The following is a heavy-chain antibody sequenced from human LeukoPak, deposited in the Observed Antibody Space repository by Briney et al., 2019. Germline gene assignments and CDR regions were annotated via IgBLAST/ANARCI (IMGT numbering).Heavy chain of an antibody. Sequence: GESLKISCKGSGYSFTSYWIGWVRQMPGKGLEWMGIIYPGDSDTRYSPSFQGQVTISADKSICTAYLQWSSLKASDTAMYYCARQVPVVGYYDSSGYDYWGQGTLVTVSS. D-gene: IGHD3-22*01. CDR1: GYSFTSYW. CDR3: ARQVPVVGYYDSSGYDY. CDR2: IYPGDSDT. J-gene: IGHJ4*02. V-gene: IGHV5-51*01.